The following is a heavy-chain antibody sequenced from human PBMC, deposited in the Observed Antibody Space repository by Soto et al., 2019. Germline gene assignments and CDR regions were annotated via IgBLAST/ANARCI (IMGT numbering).Heavy chain of an antibody. CDR1: GFTFSSYA. J-gene: IGHJ4*02. D-gene: IGHD5-18*01. V-gene: IGHV3-23*01. CDR3: AKLQLWLYYFDY. CDR2: ISGSGGST. Sequence: EVQLLESGGGLVQPGGSLRLSCAASGFTFSSYAMSWVRQAPGKGLEWVSAISGSGGSTYYADSVKGRFTIPRDNSKNTLYQQMNSLRAEDTAVYYCAKLQLWLYYFDYWGQGTLVTVSS.